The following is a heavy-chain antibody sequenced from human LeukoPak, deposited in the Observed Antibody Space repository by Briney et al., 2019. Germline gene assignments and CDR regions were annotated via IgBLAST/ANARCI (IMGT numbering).Heavy chain of an antibody. CDR3: ASYSYYYDSSGYFDY. D-gene: IGHD3-22*01. V-gene: IGHV4-61*01. CDR2: IYYSGST. Sequence: KSSETLSLTCTVSGGSVSSGSYYWSWIRQPPGKGLEWIGYIYYSGSTNYNPSLKSRVTISVDTSKNQFSLKLSSVTAADTAVYYCASYSYYYDSSGYFDYWGQGTLVTVSS. J-gene: IGHJ4*02. CDR1: GGSVSSGSYY.